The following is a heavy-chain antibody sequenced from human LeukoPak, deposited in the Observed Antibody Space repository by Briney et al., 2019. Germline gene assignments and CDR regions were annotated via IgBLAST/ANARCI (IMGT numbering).Heavy chain of an antibody. CDR3: AKDIAAAGTGWYFDL. V-gene: IGHV3-9*01. CDR2: ISWNSGSI. CDR1: GFTFDDYA. J-gene: IGHJ2*01. Sequence: GGSLRLSCAASGFTFDDYAMHWVRQAPGKGLEWVSGISWNSGSIGYAYSVKGRFTISRDNAKNSLYLQMNSLRAEDTALYYCAKDIAAAGTGWYFDLWGRGTLVTVSS. D-gene: IGHD6-13*01.